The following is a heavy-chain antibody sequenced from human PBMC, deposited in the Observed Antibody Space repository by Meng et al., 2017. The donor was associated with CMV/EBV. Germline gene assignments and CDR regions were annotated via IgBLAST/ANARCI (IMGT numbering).Heavy chain of an antibody. J-gene: IGHJ4*02. Sequence: SVKVSCKASGFTFTSSAVQWVRQARGQRLEWIGWIVVGSGNTNYAQKFQERVTITRDMCTSTAYMELSSLRSEDTAVYYCAADPMIVVVITTVRVFDYWGQGTLVTVSS. CDR1: GFTFTSSA. D-gene: IGHD3-22*01. V-gene: IGHV1-58*01. CDR3: AADPMIVVVITTVRVFDY. CDR2: IVVGSGNT.